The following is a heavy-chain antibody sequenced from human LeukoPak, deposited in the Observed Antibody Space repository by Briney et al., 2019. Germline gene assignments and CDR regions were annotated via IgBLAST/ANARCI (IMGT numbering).Heavy chain of an antibody. CDR3: ARGGYCSGGSCYALVPFDY. J-gene: IGHJ4*02. D-gene: IGHD2-15*01. V-gene: IGHV1-18*01. CDR1: GYTFTSYG. Sequence: GASVKVSCKASGYTFTSYGISWVRQAPGQGLEWMGWISAYNCNTNYAQKLQGRVTMTTDTSTCTAYMELRSLRSDDTGVYYCARGGYCSGGSCYALVPFDYWGQGTLVTVSS. CDR2: ISAYNCNT.